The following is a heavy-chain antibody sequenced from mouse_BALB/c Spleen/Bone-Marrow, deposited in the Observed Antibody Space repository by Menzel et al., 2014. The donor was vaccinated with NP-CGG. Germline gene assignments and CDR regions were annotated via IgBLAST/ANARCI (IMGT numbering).Heavy chain of an antibody. D-gene: IGHD2-10*02. J-gene: IGHJ2*01. CDR2: IVPANGNT. Sequence: VQLQQSGAELVKPWASVKLSCTASGFNIKDTYMHWVKQRPEQGLEWIGRIVPANGNTKYDPKFQGKATITADTSSNTAYLQLTSLTSEDTAVYYCVRYLYGNYFDYWGQGTTLTVSS. V-gene: IGHV14-3*02. CDR1: GFNIKDTY. CDR3: VRYLYGNYFDY.